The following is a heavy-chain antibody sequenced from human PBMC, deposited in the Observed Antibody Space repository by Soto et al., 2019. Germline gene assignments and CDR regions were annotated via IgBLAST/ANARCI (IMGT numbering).Heavy chain of an antibody. CDR1: GYTFTSYA. CDR3: ARDRGRVAAPYSMDV. Sequence: GASVKVSCKASGYTFTSYAMHWVRQAPGQRLEWMGWINAGNGNTKYSQKFQGRVTITRDTSASTAYMELSSLRSEDTAVYYCARDRGRVAAPYSMDVWGQGTTVTVSS. V-gene: IGHV1-3*01. J-gene: IGHJ6*02. CDR2: INAGNGNT. D-gene: IGHD6-6*01.